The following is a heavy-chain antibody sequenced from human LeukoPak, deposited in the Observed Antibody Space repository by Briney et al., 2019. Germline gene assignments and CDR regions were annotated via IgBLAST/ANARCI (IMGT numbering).Heavy chain of an antibody. D-gene: IGHD3-3*01. CDR3: ARGPTYYDFWSGPYYYGMDV. CDR2: MNPNSGNT. V-gene: IGHV1-8*01. J-gene: IGHJ6*02. Sequence: GASVKVSCKASGYTFTSYDINWVRQATGQGLEWMGWMNPNSGNTGYAQKFQGRVTMTRNTSISTAYMELSSLRSEDTAVYYCARGPTYYDFWSGPYYYGMDVWGQGTTVTVSS. CDR1: GYTFTSYD.